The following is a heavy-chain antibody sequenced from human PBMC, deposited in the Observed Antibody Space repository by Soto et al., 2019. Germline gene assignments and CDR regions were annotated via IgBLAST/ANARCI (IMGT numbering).Heavy chain of an antibody. Sequence: SETLSLTCAVYGGSFSGYYWSWIRQPPGKGLEWIGEINHSGSTNYNPSLKSRVTISVDTSKNQFSLKLSSVTAADTAVYYCARGKAYSSSWHYYYYYYMDVWGKGTTVTVSS. CDR1: GGSFSGYY. CDR3: ARGKAYSSSWHYYYYYYMDV. CDR2: INHSGST. D-gene: IGHD6-13*01. J-gene: IGHJ6*03. V-gene: IGHV4-34*01.